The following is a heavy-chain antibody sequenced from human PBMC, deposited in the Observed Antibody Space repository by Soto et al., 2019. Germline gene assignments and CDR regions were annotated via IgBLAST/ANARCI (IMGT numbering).Heavy chain of an antibody. V-gene: IGHV1-8*01. J-gene: IGHJ4*02. CDR3: ARGGVFFFAAPTNPFDY. CDR2: MNPNSGNT. Sequence: GASVKVSCKASGYTFTSYDINWVRQATGQGLEWMGWMNPNSGNTGYAQKFQGRFTMTRNTSLSTAYMELSSLSFEDTAVYYCARGGVFFFAAPTNPFDYWGQGTLVT. CDR1: GYTFTSYD. D-gene: IGHD3-10*01.